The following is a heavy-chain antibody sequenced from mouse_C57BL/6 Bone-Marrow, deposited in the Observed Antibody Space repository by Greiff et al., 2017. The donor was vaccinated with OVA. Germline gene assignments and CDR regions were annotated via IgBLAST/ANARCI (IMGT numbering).Heavy chain of an antibody. J-gene: IGHJ2*01. V-gene: IGHV1-75*01. CDR2: FFPGSGST. CDR3: ARGDYPYYFDY. CDR1: GYTFTDYY. D-gene: IGHD5-5*01. Sequence: QVQLKESGPELVKPGASVKISCKASGYTFTDYYINWVKQRPGQGLEWIGWFFPGSGSTYYNEKFKGKATLTVDKSSSTAYILLSSLTSEDSAVYFCARGDYPYYFDYWGQGTTLTVSS.